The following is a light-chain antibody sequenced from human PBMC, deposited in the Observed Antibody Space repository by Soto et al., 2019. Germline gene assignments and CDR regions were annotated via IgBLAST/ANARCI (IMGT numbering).Light chain of an antibody. V-gene: IGLV2-14*01. Sequence: QSVLTQPASVSGSPGQSITISCTGTSXDIGSYNYVAWYQQFPGKTPKLIIYEVRNRPSGVSFRFSGSKSGNTASLTISGLQAEDEADYYCISYRGSDTSYVFGTGTKVILL. CDR2: EVR. CDR1: SXDIGSYNY. J-gene: IGLJ1*01. CDR3: ISYRGSDTSYV.